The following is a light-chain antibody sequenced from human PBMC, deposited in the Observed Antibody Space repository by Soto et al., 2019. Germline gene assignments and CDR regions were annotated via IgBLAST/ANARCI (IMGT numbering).Light chain of an antibody. CDR2: DAS. Sequence: EIVLTQSPATLSLSPGERATLSCRASQSVSSYLAWYQQKPGQAPRLLIYDASNRATGIPARFSGSGSGTDFTLTISSLEAEDFAVYYGQQRSNWPPRALFGGGTKVEIK. V-gene: IGKV3-11*01. J-gene: IGKJ4*01. CDR3: QQRSNWPPRAL. CDR1: QSVSSY.